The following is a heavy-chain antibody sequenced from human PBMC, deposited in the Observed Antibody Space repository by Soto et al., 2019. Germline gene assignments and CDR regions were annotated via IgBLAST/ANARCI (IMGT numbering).Heavy chain of an antibody. V-gene: IGHV4-34*01. CDR2: INDNGGT. CDR3: ARGRYSYETIYYKFYYSALDV. CDR1: GGSISSYY. D-gene: IGHD3-10*01. Sequence: PSETLSLTCTVSGGSISSYYWSWIRQAPGKGLEWIGDINDNGGTNYNPSLKSRVTTSLDTSKKQVSLMVSSVTAADTAVYYCARGRYSYETIYYKFYYSALDVWGQGTTVTVSS. J-gene: IGHJ6*02.